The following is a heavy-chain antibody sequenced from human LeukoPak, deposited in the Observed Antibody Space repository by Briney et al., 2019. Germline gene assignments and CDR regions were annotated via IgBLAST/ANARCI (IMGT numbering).Heavy chain of an antibody. V-gene: IGHV3-43D*03. CDR2: ISWDGGST. D-gene: IGHD3-10*01. Sequence: PGGSLRLSCAASGFTFDDYAMHWVRQAPGKGLEWVSLISWDGGSTYYADSVKGRFTISRDNSKNSLYLQMNSLRAEDTAVYYCAKDLRYGSGSYYREILYYYYMDVWGKGTTVTVSS. J-gene: IGHJ6*03. CDR3: AKDLRYGSGSYYREILYYYYMDV. CDR1: GFTFDDYA.